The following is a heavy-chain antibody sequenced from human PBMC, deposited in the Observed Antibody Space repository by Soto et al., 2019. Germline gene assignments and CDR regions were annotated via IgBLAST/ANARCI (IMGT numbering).Heavy chain of an antibody. V-gene: IGHV4-59*01. CDR2: IYYSGST. D-gene: IGHD4-17*01. Sequence: QVQLQGSGPGLVKPSGTLSLTCTVSGCSISCYYWGWIRQPPGKGLEWIGYIYYSGSTNYNPSLKSRVTISVDTSKNQFSLKLSSVTAADTAVYYCARTYGFDAFDIWGQGTMVTVSS. CDR3: ARTYGFDAFDI. J-gene: IGHJ3*02. CDR1: GCSISCYY.